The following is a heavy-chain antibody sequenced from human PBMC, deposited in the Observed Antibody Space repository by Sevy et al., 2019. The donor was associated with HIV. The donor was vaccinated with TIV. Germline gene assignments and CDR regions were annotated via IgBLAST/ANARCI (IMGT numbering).Heavy chain of an antibody. CDR3: ARDSTTRPRVLDY. Sequence: SEILSLTCSVSGGSISSYFWTWVRQSPGKGLEWLGNIYFTGNTDYSPSLKSQVTLSLDTAKSQCSLTLKSVTAADTVNYFCARDSTTRPRVLDYWGQGTLVTVSS. CDR2: IYFTGNT. J-gene: IGHJ4*02. CDR1: GGSISSYF. V-gene: IGHV4-59*01. D-gene: IGHD1-1*01.